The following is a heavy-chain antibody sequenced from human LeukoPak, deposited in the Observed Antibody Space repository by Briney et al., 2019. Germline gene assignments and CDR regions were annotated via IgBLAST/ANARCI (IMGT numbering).Heavy chain of an antibody. CDR1: GFTFSSYG. CDR2: IWYDGSNK. V-gene: IGHV3-33*06. J-gene: IGHJ6*03. D-gene: IGHD4-17*01. CDR3: AKALDGDSIYYYYYMDV. Sequence: GGSLRLSCAASGFTFSSYGMHWVRQAPGKGLEWVAVIWYDGSNKYYADSVKGRSTISRDNSKNTLYLQMNSLRAEDTAVCYCAKALDGDSIYYYYYMDVWGKGTTVTVSS.